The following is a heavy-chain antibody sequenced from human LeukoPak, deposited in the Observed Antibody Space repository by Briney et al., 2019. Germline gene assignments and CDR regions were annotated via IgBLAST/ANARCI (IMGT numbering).Heavy chain of an antibody. CDR2: IRYDGSIK. V-gene: IGHV3-30*02. J-gene: IGHJ4*02. D-gene: IGHD5-12*01. Sequence: GGSLRLSCAASGFTFSSYAMHWVRQAPGTGLEWVAFIRYDGSIKYYADSVKGRFTISRDNSKNTLYLQMNSLRGEDTAVYYCAKDLRQKVATIVALDYWGQGTLVTVSS. CDR1: GFTFSSYA. CDR3: AKDLRQKVATIVALDY.